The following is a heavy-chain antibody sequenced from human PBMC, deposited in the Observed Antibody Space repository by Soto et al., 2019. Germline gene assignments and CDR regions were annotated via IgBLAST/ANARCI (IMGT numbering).Heavy chain of an antibody. CDR2: ISAYDGNT. CDR1: GYTFTTYG. D-gene: IGHD6-6*01. CDR3: ARDPATAYTSSSFDY. Sequence: ASVQVSCKASGYTFTTYGITWLRQAPGQGLEWMGWISAYDGNTNYAQKLQGRVSMTTDPSTNTAYMELRSLRSDDTAVYYCARDPATAYTSSSFDYWGQGTLVTVSS. V-gene: IGHV1-18*04. J-gene: IGHJ4*02.